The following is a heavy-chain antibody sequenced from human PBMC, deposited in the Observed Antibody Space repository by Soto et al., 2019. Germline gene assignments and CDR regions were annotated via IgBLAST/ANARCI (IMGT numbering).Heavy chain of an antibody. CDR2: ISAYNGNT. CDR3: AVEIYDVVGPSGCYFDY. J-gene: IGHJ4*02. Sequence: QVQLVQSGAEVEKPGASVKVSCKASGYTFTSYGITWVRQAPGQGLERMGLISAYNGNTNYAQRLQGRVTMTTDTSTTTAYMELRSLRSDDTAVYYCAVEIYDVVGPSGCYFDYWGQGTLVTVSS. D-gene: IGHD1-26*01. V-gene: IGHV1-18*04. CDR1: GYTFTSYG.